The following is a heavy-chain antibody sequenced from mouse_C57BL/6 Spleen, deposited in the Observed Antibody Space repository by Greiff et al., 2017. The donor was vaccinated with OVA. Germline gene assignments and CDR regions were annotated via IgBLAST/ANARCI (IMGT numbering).Heavy chain of an antibody. V-gene: IGHV5-12*01. J-gene: IGHJ1*03. D-gene: IGHD1-2*01. CDR3: ARRHYDGWYVDV. CDR2: ISNGGGST. CDR1: GFTFSDYY. Sequence: EVMLVESGGGLVQPGGSLKLSCAASGFTFSDYYMYWVRQTPEKRLEWVAYISNGGGSTYYPDTVKGRFTISRDNAKNTLYLQMSRLKSEDTAMYYCARRHYDGWYVDVWGTGTTVTVSS.